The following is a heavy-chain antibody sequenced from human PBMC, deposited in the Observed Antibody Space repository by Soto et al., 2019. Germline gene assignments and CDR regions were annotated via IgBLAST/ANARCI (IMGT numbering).Heavy chain of an antibody. J-gene: IGHJ6*02. CDR2: IKQDGSEK. CDR3: ARDTGTIFGPRTFYGMDV. CDR1: GFTFSSYW. D-gene: IGHD3-9*01. V-gene: IGHV3-7*05. Sequence: GGSLRLSCAASGFTFSSYWMSWVRQAPGKGLEWVANIKQDGSEKYYVDSVKGRFTISRDNAKNSLYLQMNSLRAEDTAVYYCARDTGTIFGPRTFYGMDVWGQGTTVTVSS.